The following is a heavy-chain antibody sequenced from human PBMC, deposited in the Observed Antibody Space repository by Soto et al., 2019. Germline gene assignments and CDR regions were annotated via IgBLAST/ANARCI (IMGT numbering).Heavy chain of an antibody. CDR2: IYYSGST. V-gene: IGHV4-59*01. D-gene: IGHD3-10*01. CDR1: YGSISSYY. CDR3: AREITMVRGAQNWLDP. J-gene: IGHJ5*02. Sequence: SQTLCHTCPFSYGSISSYYWSLILDRPGKGLELIGYIYYSGSTNYNPSLKSRVTISVDTSKNQSSLKLSSVTAADTAVYYCAREITMVRGAQNWLDPWGQGTLVTV.